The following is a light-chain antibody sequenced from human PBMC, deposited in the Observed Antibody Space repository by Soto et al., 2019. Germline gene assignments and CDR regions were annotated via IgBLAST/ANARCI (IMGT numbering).Light chain of an antibody. J-gene: IGKJ5*01. CDR1: QSISSW. Sequence: DIQMTQSPSTLSASVGDRVTITCRASQSISSWLAWYQQKPGTAPKLLTYKASSLQSGVPSRFSGSGSGTEFTLTISSLQPDDFATYFCHSRALGQGTRLEIK. CDR3: HSRA. CDR2: KAS. V-gene: IGKV1-5*03.